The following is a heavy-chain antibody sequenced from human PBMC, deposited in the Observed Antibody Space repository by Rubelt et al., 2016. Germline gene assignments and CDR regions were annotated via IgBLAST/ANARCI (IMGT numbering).Heavy chain of an antibody. V-gene: IGHV1-2*06. CDR1: GYTFTGYY. CDR3: ARRLGITGPDH. D-gene: IGHD7-27*01. J-gene: IGHJ4*02. Sequence: QVQLVHSGSELKQPGASVQVSCTPSGYTFTGYYLLWVLQAPGHGLEWMGRINPNSGGTNHAQKYQGRVTMTRDPTIRSADMERSVQETDETAVYYCARRLGITGPDHWGQGTLVTVAS. CDR2: INPNSGGT.